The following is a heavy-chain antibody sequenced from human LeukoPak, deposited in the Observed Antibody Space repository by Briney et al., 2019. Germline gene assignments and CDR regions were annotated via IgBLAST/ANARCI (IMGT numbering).Heavy chain of an antibody. Sequence: GGSLRLSCAASGFTFSNYWMHWVRQAPGKGLVWVSRINSDGSSATSADSVKGRFTISRDNAENTLYLQMNSLRAEDTAVYYCAKGGATVIDYWGQGTLVTVSS. D-gene: IGHD4-17*01. CDR2: INSDGSSA. CDR1: GFTFSNYW. J-gene: IGHJ4*02. V-gene: IGHV3-74*01. CDR3: AKGGATVIDY.